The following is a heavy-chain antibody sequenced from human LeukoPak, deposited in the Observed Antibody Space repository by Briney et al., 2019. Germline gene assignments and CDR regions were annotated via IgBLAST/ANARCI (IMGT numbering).Heavy chain of an antibody. CDR3: ARGLGWLSIFLWWFDP. D-gene: IGHD3-3*01. Sequence: SETLSLTCSVSGVSISAYYWSWIRQPAGKGLEWIGRIYPGESIYASENTNYNPSLKSRVSMSGDTSKNQVSLKLRSVTAADTAVYYCARGLGWLSIFLWWFDPWGQGTLVTVSS. CDR1: GVSISAYY. J-gene: IGHJ5*02. V-gene: IGHV4-4*07. CDR2: IYPGESIYASENT.